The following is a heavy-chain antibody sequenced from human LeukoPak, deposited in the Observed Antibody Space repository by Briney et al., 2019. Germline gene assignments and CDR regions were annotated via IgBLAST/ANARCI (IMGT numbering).Heavy chain of an antibody. CDR2: ISAYNENT. CDR3: ARDGSYYDSSGYSSFFDG. CDR1: GYTFTSYG. J-gene: IGHJ4*02. Sequence: ASVKVSCKASGYTFTSYGITWVRQAPGQGLEWMGWISAYNENTNYAQKLQGRVTMTTDTSTSTVYMELRSLRSDDTAVYYCARDGSYYDSSGYSSFFDGWGQGTLVTVSS. V-gene: IGHV1-18*01. D-gene: IGHD3-22*01.